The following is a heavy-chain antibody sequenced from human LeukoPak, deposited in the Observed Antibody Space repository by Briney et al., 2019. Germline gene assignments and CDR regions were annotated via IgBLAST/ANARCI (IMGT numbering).Heavy chain of an antibody. CDR3: ARVSGYDWESFYDY. D-gene: IGHD5-12*01. V-gene: IGHV4-59*01. CDR2: IYYSGST. CDR1: GFTFSSYS. J-gene: IGHJ4*02. Sequence: PGGSLRLSCAASGFTFSSYSMNWVRQAPGKGLEWIGYIYYSGSTNYNPSLKSRVTISVDTSKNQFSLKLSSVTAADTAVYYCARVSGYDWESFYDYWGQGTLVTVSS.